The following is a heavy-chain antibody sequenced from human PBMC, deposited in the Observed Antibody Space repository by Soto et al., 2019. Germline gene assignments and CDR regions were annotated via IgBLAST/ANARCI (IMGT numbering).Heavy chain of an antibody. Sequence: GESLKISCKGSGYSFTSYWIGWVRQMPGKGLEWMGMIYPSDSDTNYSPSFQGQVTISADKSISTAYLQWSSLKASDTAMYYCARPRSSSRNYYGMDVWGQGTTVTVSS. CDR1: GYSFTSYW. J-gene: IGHJ6*02. CDR2: IYPSDSDT. CDR3: ARPRSSSRNYYGMDV. V-gene: IGHV5-51*01. D-gene: IGHD6-13*01.